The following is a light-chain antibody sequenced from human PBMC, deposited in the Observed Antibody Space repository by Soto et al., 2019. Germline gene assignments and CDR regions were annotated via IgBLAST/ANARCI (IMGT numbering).Light chain of an antibody. Sequence: QSALTQPPSASGSPGQSVTISCSGTSRDVGGYNRVSWYQQHPDKAPKLLIHEVNKRPSGVPDRFSGSKSANTASLTVSGLQAEDEADYYCSSSAGSDVVFGGGTKLTVL. CDR3: SSSAGSDVV. CDR1: SRDVGGYNR. V-gene: IGLV2-8*01. CDR2: EVN. J-gene: IGLJ2*01.